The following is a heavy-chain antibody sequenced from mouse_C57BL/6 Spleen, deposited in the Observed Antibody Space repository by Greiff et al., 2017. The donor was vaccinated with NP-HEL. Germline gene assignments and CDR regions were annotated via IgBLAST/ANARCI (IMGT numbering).Heavy chain of an antibody. V-gene: IGHV5-17*01. CDR3: ARQRGDYDYDWFAY. CDR2: ISSGSSTI. CDR1: GFTFSDYG. D-gene: IGHD2-4*01. Sequence: EVHLVESGGGLVKPGGSLKLSCAASGFTFSDYGMHWVRQAPEKGLEWVAYISSGSSTIYYADTVKGRFTISRDNAKNTLFLQMTSLRSEDTAMYYCARQRGDYDYDWFAYWGQGTLVTVSA. J-gene: IGHJ3*01.